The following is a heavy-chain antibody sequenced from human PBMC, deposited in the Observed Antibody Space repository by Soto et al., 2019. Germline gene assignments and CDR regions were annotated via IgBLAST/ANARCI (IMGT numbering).Heavy chain of an antibody. CDR1: ISNFSNAW. CDR2: IKSKDDGGTT. V-gene: IGHV3-15*07. Sequence: GGSMRLSNAASISNFSNAWMNWVRQAPGKGLEWVGHIKSKDDGGTTEYGAPVKGRFTISRDDSKTTLYLQMNSLKTEDTAVYYCTTVFANRWKHWGEGTLVT. J-gene: IGHJ4*02. D-gene: IGHD1-1*01. CDR3: TTVFANRWKH.